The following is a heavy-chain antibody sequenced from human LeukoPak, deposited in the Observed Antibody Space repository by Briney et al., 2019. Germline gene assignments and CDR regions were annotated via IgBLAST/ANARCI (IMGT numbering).Heavy chain of an antibody. J-gene: IGHJ4*02. CDR2: IYYSGST. CDR3: ARGFLNWNWVDY. D-gene: IGHD1-20*01. V-gene: IGHV4-59*11. CDR1: GGSISSHY. Sequence: PSETLSLTCTVSGGSISSHYWSWIRKPPGKGLEWIGYIYYSGSTNYNPSLKSRVTISVDTSKNQFSLKLSSVTAADTAVYYCARGFLNWNWVDYWGQGTLVTVSS.